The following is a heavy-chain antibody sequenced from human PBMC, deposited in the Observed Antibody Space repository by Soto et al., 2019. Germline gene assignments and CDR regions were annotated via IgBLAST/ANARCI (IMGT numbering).Heavy chain of an antibody. D-gene: IGHD2-21*02. V-gene: IGHV3-7*01. Sequence: PGGSLRLSCTASGFTFNNYWMSWVRQAPGKGLEWVANIKQDGSEKYYVDSVKGRFTISRDNAKNSLYLQMNSLRAEDTAVYYCARGGNSGKSKDYWGQGTLVTVSS. CDR1: GFTFNNYW. CDR3: ARGGNSGKSKDY. J-gene: IGHJ4*02. CDR2: IKQDGSEK.